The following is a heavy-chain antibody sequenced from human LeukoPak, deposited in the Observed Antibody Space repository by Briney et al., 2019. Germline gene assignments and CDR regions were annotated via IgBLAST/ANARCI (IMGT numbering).Heavy chain of an antibody. V-gene: IGHV3-53*01. CDR1: GFTVSSNY. CDR2: IYSGGST. CDR3: ARAPYYDFNFDY. J-gene: IGHJ4*02. Sequence: GGSLRLSCAASGFTVSSNYMSWVRQAPGKELEWVSVIYSGGSTYYADSVKGRFTISRDNSKNTLYPQMNSLRAEDTAVYYCARAPYYDFNFDYWGQGTLVTVSS. D-gene: IGHD3-3*01.